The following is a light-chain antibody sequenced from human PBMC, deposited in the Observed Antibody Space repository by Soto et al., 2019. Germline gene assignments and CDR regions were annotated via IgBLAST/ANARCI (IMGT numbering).Light chain of an antibody. CDR1: QSIYTY. CDR3: QQTYSTPLT. CDR2: AAS. Sequence: DIQMTQSPSSLSASVGDRVTISCRATQSIYTYLSWYQQKPGKAPKLLISAASSLESGVPSRFSGSGSGTDFSLTISSLQPEDFATYYCQQTYSTPLTFGGGTKVDIK. V-gene: IGKV1-39*01. J-gene: IGKJ4*01.